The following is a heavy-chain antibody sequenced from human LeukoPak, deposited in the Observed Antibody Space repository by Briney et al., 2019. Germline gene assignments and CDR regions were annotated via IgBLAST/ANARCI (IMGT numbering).Heavy chain of an antibody. D-gene: IGHD3-9*01. CDR3: ARMDILTGSADAFDI. CDR2: INHSGST. V-gene: IGHV4-34*01. Sequence: SETLSLTCAVYGGSFSGYYWSWIRQPPGKGLEWIGEINHSGSTNYNPSLKSRVTISVDTSKNQFSLKLSSVTAADTAVYYCARMDILTGSADAFDIWGQGTMVTVSS. CDR1: GGSFSGYY. J-gene: IGHJ3*02.